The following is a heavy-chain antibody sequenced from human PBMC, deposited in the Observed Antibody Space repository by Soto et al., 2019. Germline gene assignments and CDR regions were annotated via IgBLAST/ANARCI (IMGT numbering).Heavy chain of an antibody. CDR1: GFTFSSYA. CDR3: AARGYSYGLHIDV. V-gene: IGHV3-23*01. J-gene: IGHJ6*02. Sequence: PGGSLRLSCAASGFTFSSYAMNWVRQAPGKGLEWVSVISGRDSSTYYADSVKGRFTISRDNSKNTLYLQMNSLRAEDTAVYYCAARGYSYGLHIDVWGQGTTVTVSS. CDR2: ISGRDSST. D-gene: IGHD5-18*01.